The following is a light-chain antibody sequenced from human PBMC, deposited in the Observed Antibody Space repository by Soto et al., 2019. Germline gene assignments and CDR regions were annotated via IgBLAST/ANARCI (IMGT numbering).Light chain of an antibody. CDR2: DVS. V-gene: IGKV3-15*01. CDR3: QHYSNWPPWT. J-gene: IGKJ1*01. Sequence: EIVMTQSPAPLSVSPGERATLSCRASQSVGTKLAWYRQKPGQAPRFLIYDVSTSTRIAPARVSGSGSGTEFTLPISSLQSEDFAVYYCQHYSNWPPWTFGQGTKVEIK. CDR1: QSVGTK.